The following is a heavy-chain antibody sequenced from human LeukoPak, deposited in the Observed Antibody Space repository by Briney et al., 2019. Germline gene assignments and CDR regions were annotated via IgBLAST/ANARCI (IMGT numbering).Heavy chain of an antibody. CDR3: ARGFTTGSSYYYYYMDV. D-gene: IGHD4-17*01. J-gene: IGHJ6*03. V-gene: IGHV4-59*06. CDR1: GGSISSYY. Sequence: KPSETLSLTCTVSGGSISSYYWSWIRQHPGKGLEWIGYIYYSGSTYYNPSLKSRVTISVGTSKNQFSLKLSSVTAADTAVYYCARGFTTGSSYYYYYMDVWGKGTTVTVSS. CDR2: IYYSGST.